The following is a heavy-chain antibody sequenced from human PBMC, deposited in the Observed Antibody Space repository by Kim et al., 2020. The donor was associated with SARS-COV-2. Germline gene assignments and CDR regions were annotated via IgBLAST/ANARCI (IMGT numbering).Heavy chain of an antibody. J-gene: IGHJ4*02. CDR2: INPSADAT. CDR1: GYIFTRYY. V-gene: IGHV1-46*01. CDR3: ARAVSYSSSSGSFDY. Sequence: ASVKVSCKASGYIFTRYYVHWVRQAPGRGLEWMGVINPSADATTYGQKFLGRVTVTRDRSTNTVYMELSGLTADDTAVYYCARAVSYSSSSGSFDYWGQGTLVTVSS. D-gene: IGHD6-6*01.